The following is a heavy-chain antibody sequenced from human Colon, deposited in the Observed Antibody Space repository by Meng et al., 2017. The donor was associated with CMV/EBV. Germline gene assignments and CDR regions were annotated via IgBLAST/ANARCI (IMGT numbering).Heavy chain of an antibody. J-gene: IGHJ4*02. V-gene: IGHV3-7*01. D-gene: IGHD6-19*01. Sequence: GESLKISCATSGFTFTNYAMSWVRQAPGKGLEWVSGISGSGQWYEDSVKGRFIISRDNAKKSVYLQMNSLRAGDTAVYYCARIPPGLYYFDYWGQGTLVTVSS. CDR1: GFTFTNYA. CDR2: ISGSGQ. CDR3: ARIPPGLYYFDY.